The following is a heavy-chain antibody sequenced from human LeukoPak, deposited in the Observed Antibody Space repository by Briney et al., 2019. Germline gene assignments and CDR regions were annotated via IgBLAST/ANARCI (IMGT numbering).Heavy chain of an antibody. CDR3: ATDFHTSGFDF. D-gene: IGHD3-22*01. V-gene: IGHV1-2*02. J-gene: IGHJ4*02. Sequence: ASVKVSCKASGYTFTDYYMHWVRQAPGQGLEWMGWINPKSGGTNYEQKFQDRVTMTRDASISTAYMELSRLRSDDTAVYYCATDFHTSGFDFWDQGTLVTVSS. CDR1: GYTFTDYY. CDR2: INPKSGGT.